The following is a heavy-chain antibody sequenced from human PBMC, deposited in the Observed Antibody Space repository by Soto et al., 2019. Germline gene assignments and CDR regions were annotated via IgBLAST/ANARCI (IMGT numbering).Heavy chain of an antibody. CDR2: IEPPGMEK. CDR3: ASDATPDDY. V-gene: IGHV3-7*04. Sequence: RPGGSLRPPWAAPGFTFNTYWMTGVRKAPGKGLEGVASIEPPGMEKPYVDSVKGRFTISRDNAQDSLFLQMNSLRAEDTAVYYCASDATPDDYWGQGTLVTVS. J-gene: IGHJ4*02. CDR1: GFTFNTYW.